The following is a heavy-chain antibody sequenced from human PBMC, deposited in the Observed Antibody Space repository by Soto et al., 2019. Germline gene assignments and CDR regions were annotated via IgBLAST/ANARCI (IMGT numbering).Heavy chain of an antibody. CDR2: ISAYNGNT. Sequence: ASVKVSCKASGYTFTSYGISWVRQAPGQGLEWMGWISAYNGNTNYAQKLQGRVTMTTDTSTSTAYMELRSLRSDDTAVYYCARDEGIGYCISTSCYGDNWFDPWGQGTLVTVSS. CDR3: ARDEGIGYCISTSCYGDNWFDP. J-gene: IGHJ5*02. D-gene: IGHD2-2*01. CDR1: GYTFTSYG. V-gene: IGHV1-18*01.